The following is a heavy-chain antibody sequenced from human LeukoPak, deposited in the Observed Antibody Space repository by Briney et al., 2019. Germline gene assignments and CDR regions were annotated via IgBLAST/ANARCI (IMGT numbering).Heavy chain of an antibody. J-gene: IGHJ6*03. CDR1: GGSISSSSYF. CDR2: IYYSGST. CDR3: ARVGYGDYGPFYYYYYYMDV. Sequence: SETLSLKCTVSGGSISSSSYFWGWIRQPPGKVVGRNGSIYYSGSTYYNPSLKSRVTISVDTSKNQFTLKLSSVTAADTAVYYCARVGYGDYGPFYYYYYYMDVWGKGTTVTVSS. D-gene: IGHD4-17*01. V-gene: IGHV4-39*06.